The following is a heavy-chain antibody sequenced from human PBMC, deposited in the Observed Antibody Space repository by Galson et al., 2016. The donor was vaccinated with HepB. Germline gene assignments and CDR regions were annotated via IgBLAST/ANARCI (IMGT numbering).Heavy chain of an antibody. D-gene: IGHD4-17*01. V-gene: IGHV3-7*01. CDR2: INQDGIEK. J-gene: IGHJ5*02. CDR3: ARSGEPS. Sequence: SLRLSCATSGFTFSSYWMTWVRQAPGKGLEGVANINQDGIEKYYVGSVEGRFTISRDNAKKSLYLQMDSLRAEDTAVYYCARSGEPSWGQGTLVTVSS. CDR1: GFTFSSYW.